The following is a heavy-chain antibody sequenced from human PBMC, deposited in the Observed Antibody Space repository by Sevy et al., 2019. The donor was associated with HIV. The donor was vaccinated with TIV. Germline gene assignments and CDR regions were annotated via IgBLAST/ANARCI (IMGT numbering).Heavy chain of an antibody. D-gene: IGHD6-19*01. Sequence: ASVKVSCKASGGTFSSYAISWVRQAPGQGLEWMGGIIPIFGTANYAQKFQGRVTITADKSTSTAYMELSSLRSDDTAVYYCARGPSPRWTVEMAEKGGYYYYYMDVWGKGTTVTVSS. CDR3: ARGPSPRWTVEMAEKGGYYYYYMDV. CDR2: IIPIFGTA. J-gene: IGHJ6*03. V-gene: IGHV1-69*06. CDR1: GGTFSSYA.